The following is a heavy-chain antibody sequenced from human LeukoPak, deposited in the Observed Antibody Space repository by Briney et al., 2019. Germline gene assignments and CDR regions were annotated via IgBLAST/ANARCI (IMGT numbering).Heavy chain of an antibody. CDR1: GFTFSSYG. J-gene: IGHJ3*02. V-gene: IGHV3-21*01. CDR3: ARDTGYGDYVFAFDI. CDR2: ISSSSSYI. Sequence: GGSLRLSCAASGFTFSSYGMHWVRQAPGKGLEWVSSISSSSSYIYYADSVKGRFTISRDNAKNSLYLQMNSLRAEDTAVYYCARDTGYGDYVFAFDIWGQGTMVTVSS. D-gene: IGHD4-17*01.